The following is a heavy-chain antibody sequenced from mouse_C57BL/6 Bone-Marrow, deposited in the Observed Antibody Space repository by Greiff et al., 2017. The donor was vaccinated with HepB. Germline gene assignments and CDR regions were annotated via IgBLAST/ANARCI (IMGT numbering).Heavy chain of an antibody. CDR1: GYTFTSYW. Sequence: VQLQQSGTVLARPGASVKMSCKTSGYTFTSYWMHWVKQRPGQGLEWIGAIYPGNSDTSYNQKFKGKAKLTAVTSASTAYMELSSLTNEDSAVYYFTPLLLRYFDVWGTGTTVTVSS. V-gene: IGHV1-5*01. CDR2: IYPGNSDT. CDR3: TPLLLRYFDV. J-gene: IGHJ1*03. D-gene: IGHD1-1*01.